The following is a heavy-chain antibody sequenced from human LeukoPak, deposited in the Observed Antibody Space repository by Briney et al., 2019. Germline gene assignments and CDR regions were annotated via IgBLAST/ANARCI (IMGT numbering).Heavy chain of an antibody. Sequence: ASVKVFCKASGGTFSSYAISWVRQAPGQGLEWMGWISAYNGNTNYAQKLQGRVTMTTDTSTSTAYMELRSLRSDDTAVYYCARAVVYCSGGSCSYFDYWGQGTLVTVSS. CDR3: ARAVVYCSGGSCSYFDY. D-gene: IGHD2-15*01. CDR1: GGTFSSYA. V-gene: IGHV1-18*01. J-gene: IGHJ4*02. CDR2: ISAYNGNT.